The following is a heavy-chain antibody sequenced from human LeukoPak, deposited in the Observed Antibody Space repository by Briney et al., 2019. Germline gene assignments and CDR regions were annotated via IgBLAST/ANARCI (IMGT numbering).Heavy chain of an antibody. D-gene: IGHD3-22*01. Sequence: PGGSLRLSCAASGYTFSSYAMSWVRQAPGKGLVWVSASSGSGGSTYYADSVKGRFTISRDNSKNTLYLQMNSLRAEDTAVYYCVKMYYDSSGHFDYWGQGTLVTVSS. CDR3: VKMYYDSSGHFDY. CDR1: GYTFSSYA. V-gene: IGHV3-23*01. CDR2: SSGSGGST. J-gene: IGHJ4*02.